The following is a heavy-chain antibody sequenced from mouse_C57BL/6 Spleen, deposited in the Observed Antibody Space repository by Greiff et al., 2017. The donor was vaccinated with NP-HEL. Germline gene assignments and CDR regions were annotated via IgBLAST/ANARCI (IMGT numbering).Heavy chain of an antibody. CDR3: AREVYYGSSYGGFAY. D-gene: IGHD1-1*01. J-gene: IGHJ3*01. Sequence: QVQLQQSGAELVKPGASVKISCKASGYAFSSYWMNWVKQRPGKGLEWIGQIYPGDGDTNYNGKFKGKATLTADKSSSTAYMQLSSLTSEDSAVYFCAREVYYGSSYGGFAYWGQGTLVTVSA. CDR2: IYPGDGDT. V-gene: IGHV1-80*01. CDR1: GYAFSSYW.